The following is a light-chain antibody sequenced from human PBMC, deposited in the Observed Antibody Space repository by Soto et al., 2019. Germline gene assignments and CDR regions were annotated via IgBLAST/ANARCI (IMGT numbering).Light chain of an antibody. V-gene: IGKV2-28*01. CDR2: LGS. Sequence: DIVMTQSPLSLKVTPGEPATISCRSSQSLLYSNGYNYVDWYLQKPGQSPQLLIYLGSNRASGVPDRFSGSGSGTDFTLKINRVEADDVGIYYCMQALDLRTLGQGTKVEIK. CDR1: QSLLYSNGYNY. CDR3: MQALDLRT. J-gene: IGKJ1*01.